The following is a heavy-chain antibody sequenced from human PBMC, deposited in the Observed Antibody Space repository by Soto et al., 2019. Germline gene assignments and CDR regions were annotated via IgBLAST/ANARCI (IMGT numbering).Heavy chain of an antibody. Sequence: ASVKVSCKASGYTFTSYDINWVRQATGQGLEWMGWMNPNSGNTGYAQKFQGRVTMTRNTSISTAYMERSSLRSEGTAVYYCGCDGGGSWPPGPWGQGTLLTVSS. V-gene: IGHV1-8*01. CDR2: MNPNSGNT. CDR1: GYTFTSYD. D-gene: IGHD2-15*01. CDR3: GCDGGGSWPPGP. J-gene: IGHJ5*02.